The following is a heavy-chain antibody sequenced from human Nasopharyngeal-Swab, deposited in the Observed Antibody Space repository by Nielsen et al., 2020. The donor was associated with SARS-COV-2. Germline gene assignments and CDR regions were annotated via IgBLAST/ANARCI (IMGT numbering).Heavy chain of an antibody. J-gene: IGHJ6*03. D-gene: IGHD2-2*01. Sequence: GESLKISCAASGFTFSSYSMNWVRQAPGKGLEWVSSISSSSSYIYYADSVKGRFTISRDNAKNSLYLQMNSLRAEDTAVYYCARGQAGYCSSTSCYPYYYYYMDVWGKGTTVTVSS. CDR3: ARGQAGYCSSTSCYPYYYYYMDV. CDR2: ISSSSSYI. CDR1: GFTFSSYS. V-gene: IGHV3-21*01.